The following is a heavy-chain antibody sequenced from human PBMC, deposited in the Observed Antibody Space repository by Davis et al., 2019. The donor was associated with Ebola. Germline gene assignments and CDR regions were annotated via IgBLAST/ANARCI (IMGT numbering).Heavy chain of an antibody. CDR2: ISSSSSYI. CDR1: RFRFSSYV. D-gene: IGHD3-22*01. V-gene: IGHV3-21*01. Sequence: GESLKISCVASRFRFSSYVMGWVRQAPGKGLEWVSSISSSSSYIYYADSVKGRFTISRDNAKNSLYLQMNSLRAEDTAVYYCARDAYYYDSSGYYYHFDYWGQGTLVTVSS. CDR3: ARDAYYYDSSGYYYHFDY. J-gene: IGHJ4*02.